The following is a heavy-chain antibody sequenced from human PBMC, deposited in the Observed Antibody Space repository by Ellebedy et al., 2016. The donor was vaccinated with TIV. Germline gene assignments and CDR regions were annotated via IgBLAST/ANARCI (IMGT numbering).Heavy chain of an antibody. Sequence: GESLKISCAASTFTFGDYAMHWVRQVPGKGPEWVAAISYDGTNIYYADSVEGRFTISRDNSKNTLSLLMNSLRTEDTAVYYCARGGYFDAPGYYRFDFWGQGALVTVSS. V-gene: IGHV3-30*08. CDR1: TFTFGDYA. CDR2: ISYDGTNI. D-gene: IGHD3-9*01. J-gene: IGHJ4*02. CDR3: ARGGYFDAPGYYRFDF.